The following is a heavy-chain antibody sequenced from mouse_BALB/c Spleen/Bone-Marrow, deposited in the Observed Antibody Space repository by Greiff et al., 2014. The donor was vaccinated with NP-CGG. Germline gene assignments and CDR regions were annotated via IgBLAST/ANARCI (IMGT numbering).Heavy chain of an antibody. D-gene: IGHD4-1*01. CDR3: ALTGTGRFAL. V-gene: IGHV14-3*02. CDR1: GFNIKDTY. J-gene: IGHJ3*01. CDR2: IDPANGNA. Sequence: VQLVEPGAEVVKPGTSVKLSCTASGFNIKDTYLHWLKKRPEQGLEWMGIIDPANGNAKYDPNFQGKATITADTSSNTAYLQFSSLTSEDTAVYYCALTGTGRFALWCQGTLLTVSA.